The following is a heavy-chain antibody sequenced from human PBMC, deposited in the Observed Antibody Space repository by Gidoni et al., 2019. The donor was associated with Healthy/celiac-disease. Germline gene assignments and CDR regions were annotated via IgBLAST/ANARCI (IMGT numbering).Heavy chain of an antibody. Sequence: QVQLVESGGGVVQHGRSLRLSCAASGFTFSSYGMHWVSQAPGKGLEWVAVIWYDGSNKYYADSVKGRFTISRDNSKNTLYLQMNSLRAEDTAVYYCARVPSVTAHYYYYGMDVWGQGTTVTVSS. CDR2: IWYDGSNK. D-gene: IGHD2-21*02. J-gene: IGHJ6*02. CDR3: ARVPSVTAHYYYYGMDV. CDR1: GFTFSSYG. V-gene: IGHV3-33*01.